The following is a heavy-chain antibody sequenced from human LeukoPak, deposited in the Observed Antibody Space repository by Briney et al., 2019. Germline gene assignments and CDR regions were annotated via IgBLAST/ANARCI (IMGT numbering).Heavy chain of an antibody. CDR2: IGISGDT. D-gene: IGHD6-19*01. CDR1: GFTFIDYD. J-gene: IGHJ4*02. CDR3: ARGGIRVSGIDEFDY. Sequence: GGSLRLSCAASGFTFIDYDMHWVRQVIGKGLEWVSAIGISGDTHYSGSVKGRFTISRENAESSLYLQMNSLRAEDTAVYYCARGGIRVSGIDEFDYWGEGALVTVSS. V-gene: IGHV3-13*01.